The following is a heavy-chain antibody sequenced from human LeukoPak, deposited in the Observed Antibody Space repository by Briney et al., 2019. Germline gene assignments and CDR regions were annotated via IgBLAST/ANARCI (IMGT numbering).Heavy chain of an antibody. V-gene: IGHV3-23*01. D-gene: IGHD3-22*01. J-gene: IGHJ4*02. CDR2: ISGSGGST. CDR3: AKRGVVIRVILVGFHKEAYYFDS. CDR1: GITLSNYG. Sequence: PGGSLRLSCAVSGITLSNYGMSWVRQAPGKGLEWVAGISGSGGSTNYADSVKGRFTISRDNPKNTLYLQMNSLTVEDTAVYFCAKRGVVIRVILVGFHKEAYYFDSWGQGAPVTVSS.